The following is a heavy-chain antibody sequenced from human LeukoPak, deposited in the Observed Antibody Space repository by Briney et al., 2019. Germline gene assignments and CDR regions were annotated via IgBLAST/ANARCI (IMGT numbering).Heavy chain of an antibody. CDR3: AKGPPGDSPFDP. D-gene: IGHD7-27*01. Sequence: GGSLRLSCAASGFTFSSYAMSWVRQAPGKGLEWVSSISSSGDKTFYADSVKGRFTMSRDNSKNTLFLQMNSLRAEDTAVYYCAKGPPGDSPFDPWGQGTLVTVSS. J-gene: IGHJ5*02. CDR2: ISSSGDKT. V-gene: IGHV3-23*01. CDR1: GFTFSSYA.